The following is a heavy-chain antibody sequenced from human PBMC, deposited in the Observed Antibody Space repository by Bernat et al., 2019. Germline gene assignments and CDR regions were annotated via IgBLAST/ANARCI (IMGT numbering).Heavy chain of an antibody. CDR3: ARRRTSDGDFDY. J-gene: IGHJ4*02. D-gene: IGHD2-2*01. CDR1: GNSFTSYW. CDR2: IYAGDSDT. V-gene: IGHV5-51*01. Sequence: EVQLVQSGAEVKKPGESLKISCKCSGNSFTSYWIAWVRQMPGKGLEWMGIIYAGDSDTRYSPSFQGQVTISADKSISTAYLQWNSLKASDTAVYYCARRRTSDGDFDYWGQGTLVTVSS.